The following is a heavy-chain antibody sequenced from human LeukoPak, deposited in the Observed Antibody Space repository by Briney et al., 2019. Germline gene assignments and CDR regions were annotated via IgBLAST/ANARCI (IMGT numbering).Heavy chain of an antibody. Sequence: SVKVSCKASGGTFSSYAISWVRQAPGQGLEWMGRVIPILGIANYAQKFQGRVTITADKSTSTAYMELSSLRSEDTAVYYCARARIRYSGSYDAFDIWGQGTMVTVSS. CDR2: VIPILGIA. V-gene: IGHV1-69*04. D-gene: IGHD1-26*01. CDR1: GGTFSSYA. CDR3: ARARIRYSGSYDAFDI. J-gene: IGHJ3*02.